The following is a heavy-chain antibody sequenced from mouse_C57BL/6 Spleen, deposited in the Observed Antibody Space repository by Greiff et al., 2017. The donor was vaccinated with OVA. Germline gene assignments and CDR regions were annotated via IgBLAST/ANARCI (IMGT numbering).Heavy chain of an antibody. CDR3: TSITTVVADWYFDV. CDR2: IDPETGGT. J-gene: IGHJ1*03. V-gene: IGHV1-15*01. D-gene: IGHD1-1*01. CDR1: GYTFTDYE. Sequence: VQVVESGAELVRPGASVTLSCKASGYTFTDYEMHWVKQTPVHGLEWIGAIDPETGGTAYNQKFKGKAILTADKSSSTAYMELRSLTSEDSAVYYCTSITTVVADWYFDVWGTGTTVTVSS.